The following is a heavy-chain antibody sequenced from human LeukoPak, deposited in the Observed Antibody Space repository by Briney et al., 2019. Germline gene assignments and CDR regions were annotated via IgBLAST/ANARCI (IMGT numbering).Heavy chain of an antibody. CDR3: AAVTPPDY. J-gene: IGHJ4*02. Sequence: GGSLRLSCAASGFTFGLYSMTWVRQAPGKGLEWVSLIDSNSNFMNYADSVRGRFTISRDNSKNTLFLQMNTLRAEDTAVYYCAAVTPPDYWGQGTLVTVSS. CDR2: IDSNSNFM. V-gene: IGHV3-21*04. D-gene: IGHD4-23*01. CDR1: GFTFGLYS.